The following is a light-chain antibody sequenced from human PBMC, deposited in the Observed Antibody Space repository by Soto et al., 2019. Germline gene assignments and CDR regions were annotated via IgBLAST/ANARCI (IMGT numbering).Light chain of an antibody. CDR1: QSLSTW. J-gene: IGKJ1*01. Sequence: DVEMTQSPSTLSASVGDRVIITCRASQSLSTWLAWYQQKPGKAPKLLISDASSLESGVPSRFSGSGSGTEFTLTISSLQPDPIANYYCQQYISSPWTFGQGTKVDIK. CDR3: QQYISSPWT. V-gene: IGKV1-5*01. CDR2: DAS.